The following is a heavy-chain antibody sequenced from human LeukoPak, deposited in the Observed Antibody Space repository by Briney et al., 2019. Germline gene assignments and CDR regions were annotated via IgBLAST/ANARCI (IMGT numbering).Heavy chain of an antibody. V-gene: IGHV3-48*03. J-gene: IGHJ4*02. CDR1: GFTFSSYE. Sequence: GGSLRLSCAASGFTFSSYEMNWVRQAPGKGLEWVSYISSSGSTIYYADAVKGRFTISRDNAKNSLYLQMNSLRAEDTAVYYCASSTYSSSSGWDDSWGQGTLVTVSS. CDR2: ISSSGSTI. CDR3: ASSTYSSSSGWDDS. D-gene: IGHD6-6*01.